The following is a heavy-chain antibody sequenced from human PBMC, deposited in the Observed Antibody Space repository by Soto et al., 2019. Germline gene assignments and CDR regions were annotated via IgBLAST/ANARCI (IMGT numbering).Heavy chain of an antibody. J-gene: IGHJ6*02. CDR3: ASGHYYGPAYGMDV. CDR1: GYTFSDYY. D-gene: IGHD3-10*01. CDR2: ISPRSGSA. Sequence: ASVKVSCKASGYTFSDYYIHWVRQAPGQGLEWMGRISPRSGSANFAQRFQGRVSMTRDTSITTAYMELRRLKSDDTAVYYCASGHYYGPAYGMDVWGQGTTVTVS. V-gene: IGHV1-2*06.